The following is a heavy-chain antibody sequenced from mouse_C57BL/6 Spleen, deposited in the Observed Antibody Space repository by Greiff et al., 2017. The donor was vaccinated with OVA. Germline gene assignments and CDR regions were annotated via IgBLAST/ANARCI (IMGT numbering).Heavy chain of an antibody. V-gene: IGHV2-5*01. CDR3: AKKDDGYQGYFDV. Sequence: VKLMESGPGLVQPSQSLSITCTVSGFSLTSYGVHWVRQSPGKGLEWLGVIWRGGSTDYNAAFMSRLSITKDNSKSQVFFKMNSLQADDTAIYYCAKKDDGYQGYFDVWGTGTTVTVSS. J-gene: IGHJ1*03. CDR1: GFSLTSYG. D-gene: IGHD2-3*01. CDR2: IWRGGST.